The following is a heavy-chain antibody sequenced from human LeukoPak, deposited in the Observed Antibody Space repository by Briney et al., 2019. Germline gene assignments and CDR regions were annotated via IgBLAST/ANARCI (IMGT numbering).Heavy chain of an antibody. CDR1: GFTFSSYG. Sequence: GSLRLSCAAPGFTFSSYGMHGVRQAPGKGLEWVAVIWYDGSKKYYADSVKGRFTITRDNSKNTLYLQMNSLRDEDTAGYYCARGARHWSGGCCRKGCDYWGQGTRVTVSS. CDR3: ARGARHWSGGCCRKGCDY. V-gene: IGHV3-33*01. D-gene: IGHD2-15*01. J-gene: IGHJ4*02. CDR2: IWYDGSKK.